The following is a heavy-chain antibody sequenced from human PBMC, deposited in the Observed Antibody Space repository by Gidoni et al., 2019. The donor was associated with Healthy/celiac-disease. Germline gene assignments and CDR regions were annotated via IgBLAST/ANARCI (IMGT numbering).Heavy chain of an antibody. J-gene: IGHJ4*02. V-gene: IGHV3-15*01. CDR1: GFTFSNAW. CDR3: TTGAVSITMVRGVIEGESIDY. Sequence: EVQLVESGGGLVKPGGSLRLSCAASGFTFSNAWMSCVRPAPGKGLEWVGRIKSKTDGGTTDYAAPVKGRFTISGDDSKNTRYLQMNSLKTEDTAVYYCTTGAVSITMVRGVIEGESIDYWGQGTLVTVSS. CDR2: IKSKTDGGTT. D-gene: IGHD3-10*01.